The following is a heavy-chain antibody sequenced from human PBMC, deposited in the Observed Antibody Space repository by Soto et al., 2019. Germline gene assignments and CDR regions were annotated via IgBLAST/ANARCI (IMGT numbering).Heavy chain of an antibody. J-gene: IGHJ4*02. CDR2: INAGNGNT. D-gene: IGHD3-22*01. CDR3: ASDIFGYYYDSSGYYYDY. CDR1: GYTFTSYA. V-gene: IGHV1-3*01. Sequence: ASVKVSCKASGYTFTSYAMHWVRQAPGQRLEWMGWINAGNGNTKYSQKFQGRVTITRDTSASTAYMELSSLRSEDTAVYYCASDIFGYYYDSSGYYYDYWGQGTLVTVSS.